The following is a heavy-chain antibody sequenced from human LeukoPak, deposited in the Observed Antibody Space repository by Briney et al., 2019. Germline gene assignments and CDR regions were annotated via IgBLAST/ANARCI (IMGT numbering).Heavy chain of an antibody. J-gene: IGHJ5*02. D-gene: IGHD6-13*01. CDR3: ARFKGAAAGAFDP. V-gene: IGHV4-34*01. Sequence: SETLSLTCAVYGGSFSGYYWSWIRQPPGKGLEWIGEINHSGSTNYNPSLKSRVTISVDTSKNQFSLKLSSVTAADTAVYYCARFKGAAAGAFDPWGQGTLVTVSS. CDR1: GGSFSGYY. CDR2: INHSGST.